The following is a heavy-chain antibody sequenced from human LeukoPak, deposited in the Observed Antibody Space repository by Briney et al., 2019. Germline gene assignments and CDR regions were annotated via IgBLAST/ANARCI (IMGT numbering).Heavy chain of an antibody. J-gene: IGHJ4*02. CDR2: ISTSSRTI. CDR1: GFTFSSYD. CDR3: ARGVNYAFDY. V-gene: IGHV3-48*01. D-gene: IGHD1-7*01. Sequence: GGSLRLSCAGSGFTFSSYDMNWVRQAPGKGLEWLAYISTSSRTIYYADSVKGRFTISRDDSKKTLYLQMDSLRPDDTAVYYCARGVNYAFDYWGQGTLVTVSS.